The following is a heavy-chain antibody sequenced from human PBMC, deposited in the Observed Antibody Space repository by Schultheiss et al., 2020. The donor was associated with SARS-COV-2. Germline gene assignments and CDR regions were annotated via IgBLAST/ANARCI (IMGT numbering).Heavy chain of an antibody. V-gene: IGHV1-2*02. CDR3: ARDRYYDFPYYMDV. D-gene: IGHD3-3*01. Sequence: ASVKVSCKASGYTFTGYYMHWVRQAPGQGLEWMGWINPNSGGTNYAQKFQGRVTMTRDTSISTAYMELSRLRSDDTAVYYCARDRYYDFPYYMDVWGKGTTVTVSS. J-gene: IGHJ6*03. CDR1: GYTFTGYY. CDR2: INPNSGGT.